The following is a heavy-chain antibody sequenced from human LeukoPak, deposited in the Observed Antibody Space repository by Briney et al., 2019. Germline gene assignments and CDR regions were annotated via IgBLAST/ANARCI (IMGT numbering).Heavy chain of an antibody. V-gene: IGHV3-30*01. Sequence: GGSLRLSCAASGFTFNSYAMHWVRQAPGKGLQWVAVISSNGSSEFSADSVKGRFTISRDNPKNALYLQMNTLRAEDTAVYYCARASLLARGYHYYMDVWGKGTTVTVSS. CDR2: ISSNGSSE. CDR3: ARASLLARGYHYYMDV. CDR1: GFTFNSYA. D-gene: IGHD3-3*02. J-gene: IGHJ6*03.